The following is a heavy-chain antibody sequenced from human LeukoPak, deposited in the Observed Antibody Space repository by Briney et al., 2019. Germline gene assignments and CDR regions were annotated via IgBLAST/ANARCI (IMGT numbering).Heavy chain of an antibody. V-gene: IGHV1-24*01. CDR1: GYTLTELS. CDR3: ATATTVTTTEYFQH. D-gene: IGHD4-17*01. J-gene: IGHJ1*01. CDR2: FDPEGGET. Sequence: ASVKVSCKVSGYTLTELSMHWVRQAPGKGLEWMGGFDPEGGETIYAQKFQGRVTMTEDTSTDTAYMELSSLRSEDTAVYYCATATTVTTTEYFQHWGQGTLVTVSS.